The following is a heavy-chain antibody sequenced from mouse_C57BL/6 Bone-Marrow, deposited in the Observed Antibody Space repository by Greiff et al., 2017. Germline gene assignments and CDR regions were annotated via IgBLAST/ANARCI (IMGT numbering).Heavy chain of an antibody. J-gene: IGHJ4*01. CDR3: EGGYAMDY. CDR1: GFTFSDYG. Sequence: EVHLVESGGGLVKPGGSLKLSCAASGFTFSDYGMHWVRQAPGKGLEWVAYISSGSSTIYYADTVKGRFTISRDNAKNTLFLQMDSLGSEDTAMYYCEGGYAMDYWGQGTSVTVSS. CDR2: ISSGSSTI. D-gene: IGHD1-1*02. V-gene: IGHV5-17*01.